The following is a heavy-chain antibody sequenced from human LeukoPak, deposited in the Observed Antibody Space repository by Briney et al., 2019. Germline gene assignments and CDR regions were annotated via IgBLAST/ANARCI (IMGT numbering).Heavy chain of an antibody. CDR1: GGSFSGYY. D-gene: IGHD3-10*01. CDR3: ARDRWVGITMVRGLDY. J-gene: IGHJ4*02. Sequence: SETLSLTCAVYGGSFSGYYWSWIRQPPGKGLEWIGEINHSGSTNYNPSLKSRVTISVDTSKNRFSLKLSSVTAADTAVYYCARDRWVGITMVRGLDYWGQGTLVTVSS. CDR2: INHSGST. V-gene: IGHV4-34*01.